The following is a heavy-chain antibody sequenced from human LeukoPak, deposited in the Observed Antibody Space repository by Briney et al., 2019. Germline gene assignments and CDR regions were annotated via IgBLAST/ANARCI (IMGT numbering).Heavy chain of an antibody. D-gene: IGHD4-17*01. V-gene: IGHV1-58*02. CDR2: IVVGSGNT. J-gene: IGHJ4*02. Sequence: GTSVKVSFKASGFTFTSSAMQWVRPARGQRLEWIGWIVVGSGNTNYAQKFQERVTITRDMSTSTAYMELSSLRSEDTAVYYCAADRDGDYVFDYWGQGTLVTVSS. CDR1: GFTFTSSA. CDR3: AADRDGDYVFDY.